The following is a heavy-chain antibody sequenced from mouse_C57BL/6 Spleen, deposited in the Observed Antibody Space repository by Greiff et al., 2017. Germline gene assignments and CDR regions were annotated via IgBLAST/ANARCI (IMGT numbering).Heavy chain of an antibody. CDR1: GYTFTSYW. CDR3: ARGGDYDVGDYFDY. V-gene: IGHV1-55*01. CDR2: IYPGSGST. Sequence: QVQLKQPGAELVKPGASVKMSCKASGYTFTSYWITWVKQRPGQGLEWIGDIYPGSGSTNYNEKFKSKATLTVDTSSSTAYMQLSSLTSEDSAVYYCARGGDYDVGDYFDYWGQGTTLTVSS. J-gene: IGHJ2*01. D-gene: IGHD2-4*01.